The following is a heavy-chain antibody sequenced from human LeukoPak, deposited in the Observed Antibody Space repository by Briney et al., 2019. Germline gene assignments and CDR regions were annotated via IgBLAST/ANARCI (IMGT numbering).Heavy chain of an antibody. V-gene: IGHV1-2*02. CDR2: INPNSGGT. CDR1: GYTFTGCY. Sequence: GASVKVSCKASGYTFTGCYMHWVRQAPGQGLEWMGGINPNSGGTNYAQKFQGRVTMTRDTSISTAYMELSRLRSDDTAVYYCARDGREDIVVVPAAFYYYYYGMDVWGQGTTVSVSS. J-gene: IGHJ6*02. D-gene: IGHD2-2*01. CDR3: ARDGREDIVVVPAAFYYYYYGMDV.